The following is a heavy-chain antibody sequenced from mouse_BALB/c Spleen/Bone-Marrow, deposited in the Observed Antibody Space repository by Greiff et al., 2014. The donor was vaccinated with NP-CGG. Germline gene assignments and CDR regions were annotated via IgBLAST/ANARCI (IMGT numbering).Heavy chain of an antibody. D-gene: IGHD2-2*01. J-gene: IGHJ4*01. CDR2: ISSCGSYT. V-gene: IGHV5-6-4*01. CDR3: TKIYYGYDGGYYYAIDY. Sequence: EVQRVESGGGLVKPGGSLKLSCAASGFTFSSYAMSWVRQTPEKRLEWVATISSCGSYTYYPDSVKGRFTISRDNAKNTLYLQMSSLKSEDTAMYYCTKIYYGYDGGYYYAIDYWGQGTSVTVSS. CDR1: GFTFSSYA.